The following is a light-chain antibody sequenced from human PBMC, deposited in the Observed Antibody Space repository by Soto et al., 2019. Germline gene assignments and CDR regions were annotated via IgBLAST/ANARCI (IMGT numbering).Light chain of an antibody. CDR3: QQYDSYSYT. J-gene: IGKJ2*01. Sequence: DIQMTQSPSTLSASVGDRVTITCRTSQSISNWLAWYQQKPGKAPKLLISGASSLESGVPSRFSGSGSGTEFTLTISSLQPDDFATYYCQQYDSYSYTFGQGTQLEIK. V-gene: IGKV1-5*01. CDR1: QSISNW. CDR2: GAS.